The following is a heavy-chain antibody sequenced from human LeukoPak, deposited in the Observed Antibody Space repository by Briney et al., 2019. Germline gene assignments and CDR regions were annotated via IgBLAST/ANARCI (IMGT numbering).Heavy chain of an antibody. CDR1: GFTFDDYA. D-gene: IGHD6-19*01. CDR3: AKGPTPYSSGWYSWFDP. CDR2: ISWNRGSI. Sequence: GGSLRLSCAASGFTFDDYAMHWVRQAPGKGLEWVSGISWNRGSIGYADSVKGRFTISRDNAKNSLYLQMNSLRAEDTALYYCAKGPTPYSSGWYSWFDPWGQGTLVTVSS. V-gene: IGHV3-9*01. J-gene: IGHJ5*02.